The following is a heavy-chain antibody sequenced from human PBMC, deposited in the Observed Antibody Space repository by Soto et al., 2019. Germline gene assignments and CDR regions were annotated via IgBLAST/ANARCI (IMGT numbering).Heavy chain of an antibody. J-gene: IGHJ4*02. CDR3: GSSGNYYRLHSFDY. CDR2: IWYDGSYK. Sequence: QVQLVESGGGVVQPGRSLRLSCAASGFTFSSYGMHWVRQAPGKGLEWVAVIWYDGSYKFYADSVKGRFTISRDNSKNKLFLQMNSLRAEDTAVYYCGSSGNYYRLHSFDYWGQGTLVTVSS. CDR1: GFTFSSYG. V-gene: IGHV3-33*01. D-gene: IGHD3-10*01.